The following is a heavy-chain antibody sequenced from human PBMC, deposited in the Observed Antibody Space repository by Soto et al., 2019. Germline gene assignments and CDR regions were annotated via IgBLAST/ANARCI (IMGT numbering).Heavy chain of an antibody. Sequence: PGGSLKLSCAGSGFTFSSYALSWVRQAPGKGLEWVSSISGSAGGTYYAESVKGRFTISRDNSKNKLYLQMTSLGPEDTAAYYCAKGLAYCGGDCYSGYDYVMAICGQGTTVTVSS. CDR2: ISGSAGGT. J-gene: IGHJ6*02. CDR3: AKGLAYCGGDCYSGYDYVMAI. V-gene: IGHV3-23*01. CDR1: GFTFSSYA. D-gene: IGHD2-21*02.